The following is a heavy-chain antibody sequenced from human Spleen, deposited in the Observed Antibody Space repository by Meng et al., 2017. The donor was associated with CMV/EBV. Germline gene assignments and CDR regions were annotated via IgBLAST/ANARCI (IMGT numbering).Heavy chain of an antibody. D-gene: IGHD3-22*01. CDR1: EYRFEDFW. CDR2: IYPGDSAA. CDR3: ARRDSSGHHSTSYYGLDV. Sequence: GGSLRLSCKGSEYRFEDFWIGWVRQLPGKGLEWMGIIYPGDSAARYSPSFQGHVIISADKSINTAYLQWSSLKASDSATYYCARRDSSGHHSTSYYGLDVWGQGTTVTVSS. V-gene: IGHV5-51*01. J-gene: IGHJ6*02.